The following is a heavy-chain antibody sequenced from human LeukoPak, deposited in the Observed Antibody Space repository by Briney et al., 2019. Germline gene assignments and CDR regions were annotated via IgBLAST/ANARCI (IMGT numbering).Heavy chain of an antibody. V-gene: IGHV4-34*01. CDR1: GGSFSGYY. J-gene: IGHJ5*02. CDR2: INHSGST. CDR3: EKASRISGISMVRGANARSSNWFDP. D-gene: IGHD3-10*01. Sequence: PSETLSLTCAVYGGSFSGYYWSWIRQSPGKGLEWIGEINHSGSTYYSPSLKSRVTISVDTSKNQFSLKLSSVTAADTAVYYCEKASRISGISMVRGANARSSNWFDPWGQGTLVAVSS.